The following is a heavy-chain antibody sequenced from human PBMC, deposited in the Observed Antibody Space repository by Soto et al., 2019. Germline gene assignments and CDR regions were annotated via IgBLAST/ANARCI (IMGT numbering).Heavy chain of an antibody. CDR3: AKDTSAVNYNWTDY. V-gene: IGHV3-23*01. Sequence: GGSLRLSCAASGFTFSSYAMSWVRQAPGKGLEWVSAISGSGGSTYYADSVKGRFTISRDNSKNTLYLQMNSRRAEDTDVYYCAKDTSAVNYNWTDYWGQGTLVTVSS. CDR1: GFTFSSYA. CDR2: ISGSGGST. J-gene: IGHJ4*02. D-gene: IGHD1-20*01.